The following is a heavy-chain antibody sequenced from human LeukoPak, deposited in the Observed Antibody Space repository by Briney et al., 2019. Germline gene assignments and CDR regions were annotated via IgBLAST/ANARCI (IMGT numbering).Heavy chain of an antibody. CDR1: GGSFSGYY. CDR2: INHSGST. V-gene: IGHV4-34*01. D-gene: IGHD3-3*01. CDR3: ARGQPYYDFWSGRRYYFDY. Sequence: SETLSLTCAVYGGSFSGYYWSWIRQPPGKGLEWIGEINHSGSTNYNPSLKSRVTISVDTSKIQFSLKLSSVTAADTAVYYCARGQPYYDFWSGRRYYFDYWGQGTLVTVSS. J-gene: IGHJ4*02.